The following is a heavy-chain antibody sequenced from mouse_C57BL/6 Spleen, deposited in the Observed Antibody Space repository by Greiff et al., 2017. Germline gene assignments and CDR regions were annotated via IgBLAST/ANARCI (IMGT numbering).Heavy chain of an antibody. D-gene: IGHD1-1*01. V-gene: IGHV1-42*01. CDR1: GYSFTGYY. J-gene: IGHJ2*01. CDR3: ARGFTAGY. CDR2: INPSTGGT. Sequence: EVQLQQSGPELVKPGASVKISCKASGYSFTGYYMNWVKQSPEKSLEWIGEINPSTGGTTYNQKFKAKATLTVDKSSSTAYMQLKSLTSEDSAVYYCARGFTAGYWGQGTTLTVSS.